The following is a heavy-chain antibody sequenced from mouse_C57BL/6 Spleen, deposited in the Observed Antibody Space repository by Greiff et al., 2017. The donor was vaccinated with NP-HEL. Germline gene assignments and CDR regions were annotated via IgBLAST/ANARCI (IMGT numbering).Heavy chain of an antibody. Sequence: VQLQQSGAELVKPGASVKISCKASGYAFSSYWMNWVKQRPGKGLEWIGQIYPGDGDTNYNGKFKGKATLTADKSSSTAYMQLSSLTSEDSAVYFCARTESYYAMDYWGQGTSVTVSS. CDR1: GYAFSSYW. CDR2: IYPGDGDT. V-gene: IGHV1-80*01. CDR3: ARTESYYAMDY. J-gene: IGHJ4*01.